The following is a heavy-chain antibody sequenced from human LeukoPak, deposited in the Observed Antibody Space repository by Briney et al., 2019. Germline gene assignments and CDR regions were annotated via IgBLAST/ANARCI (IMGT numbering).Heavy chain of an antibody. CDR1: GGTFSSYA. J-gene: IGHJ4*02. Sequence: GASVKVSCKASGGTFSSYAISWVRQAPGQGLEWMGGIIPIFGTANYAQKFQGRVTITTDESTSTAYMELSSLRSEDTAVYYCASSKPGRIAAAGYDYWGQGTLVTVSS. CDR2: IIPIFGTA. V-gene: IGHV1-69*05. D-gene: IGHD6-13*01. CDR3: ASSKPGRIAAAGYDY.